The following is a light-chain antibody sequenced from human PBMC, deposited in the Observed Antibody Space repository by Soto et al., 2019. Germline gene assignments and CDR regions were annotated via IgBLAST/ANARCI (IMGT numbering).Light chain of an antibody. Sequence: EIVLTQSPVTPSLSPGETATFSCRASQSVSSTSSAWYRQKPGQAPRLLIYGSSCRATGIPDRFSGSGSGADFTLTISSLEPEDFAVYYCQQRSNWPWTFGQGTKVDIK. CDR3: QQRSNWPWT. V-gene: IGKV3D-20*02. J-gene: IGKJ1*01. CDR2: GSS. CDR1: QSVSSTS.